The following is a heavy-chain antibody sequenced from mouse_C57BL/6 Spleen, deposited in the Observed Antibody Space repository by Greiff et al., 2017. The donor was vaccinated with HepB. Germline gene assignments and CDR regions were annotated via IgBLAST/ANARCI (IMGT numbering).Heavy chain of an antibody. Sequence: QVQLQQSGAELVMPGASVKLSCKASGYTFTSYWMHWVKQRPGQGLEWIGEIDPSDSYTNYNQKFKGKSTLTVDKSSSTAYMQLSSLTSEDSAVYYCARSIYYALYFDYWGQGTTLTVSS. CDR1: GYTFTSYW. CDR2: IDPSDSYT. D-gene: IGHD2-1*01. CDR3: ARSIYYALYFDY. J-gene: IGHJ2*01. V-gene: IGHV1-69*01.